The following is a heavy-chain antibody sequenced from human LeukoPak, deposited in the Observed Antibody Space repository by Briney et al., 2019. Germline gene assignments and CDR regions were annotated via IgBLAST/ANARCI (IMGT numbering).Heavy chain of an antibody. CDR1: GGSIGSVNHY. Sequence: SETLSLTCSVSGGSIGSVNHYWAWIRQPPGKGLEWIGSIHYTGTTYYGPSLRSRVTISVDTSKSQFSLKVTSVTGADTAVYFCARDTRYESGGHDCWGQGTLVTVSS. V-gene: IGHV4-39*07. D-gene: IGHD3-22*01. CDR3: ARDTRYESGGHDC. J-gene: IGHJ4*02. CDR2: IHYTGTT.